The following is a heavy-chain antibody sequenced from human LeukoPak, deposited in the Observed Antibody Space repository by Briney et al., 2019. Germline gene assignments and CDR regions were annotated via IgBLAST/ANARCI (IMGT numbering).Heavy chain of an antibody. CDR1: GFIFSNYG. J-gene: IGHJ6*03. CDR3: AKFPESYYYMDV. Sequence: PGGSLRLSCAASGFIFSNYGMYWVRQAPDKRLEWVAVIWNDGSNKYYVDSVKGRFTISRDNSKNTLYLQMNSLRAEDTAIYYCAKFPESYYYMDVWGKGTTVTVSS. V-gene: IGHV3-33*06. CDR2: IWNDGSNK.